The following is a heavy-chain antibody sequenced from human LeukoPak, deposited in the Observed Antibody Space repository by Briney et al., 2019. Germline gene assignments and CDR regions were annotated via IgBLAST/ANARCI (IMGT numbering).Heavy chain of an antibody. J-gene: IGHJ4*02. D-gene: IGHD3-9*01. CDR1: GFTFSSYS. V-gene: IGHV3-21*01. Sequence: GGSLRLSCAASGFTFSSYSMNWVRQAPGKGLEWVSSISSSSSYIYYADSVKGRFTISRDNAKNSLYLQMNSLRAEDTAVYYCAKTSPPYFDWAPVDYWGQGTLVTVSS. CDR3: AKTSPPYFDWAPVDY. CDR2: ISSSSSYI.